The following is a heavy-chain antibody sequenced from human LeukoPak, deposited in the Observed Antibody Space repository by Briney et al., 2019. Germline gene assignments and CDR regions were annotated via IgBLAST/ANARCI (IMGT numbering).Heavy chain of an antibody. Sequence: QPSGTLSLTCAVSGDSISNDHWWSWVRQPPGKGLEWIGEISHSGSTIYNPSLKSRLTISVDTSKNQFSLKLNSVTAADTAVYFCARTSSSYYVDYWGQGTLVTVSS. V-gene: IGHV4-4*02. J-gene: IGHJ4*02. CDR3: ARTSSSYYVDY. D-gene: IGHD6-13*01. CDR1: GDSISNDHW. CDR2: ISHSGST.